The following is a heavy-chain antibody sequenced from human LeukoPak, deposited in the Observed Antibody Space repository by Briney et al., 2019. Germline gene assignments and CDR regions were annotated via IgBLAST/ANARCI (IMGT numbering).Heavy chain of an antibody. J-gene: IGHJ4*02. V-gene: IGHV3-30-3*01. CDR1: GFTFTDYA. Sequence: PGGSLRLSCAASGFTFTDYAIHWVRQAPGKGLEWVAVISYDGDHKYYPDSVKGRFTISRDNSKNTVYLQMNSLRVEDTAVYFFAREYYNGNYYVFDYWGQGTLVTVYS. D-gene: IGHD1-26*01. CDR3: AREYYNGNYYVFDY. CDR2: ISYDGDHK.